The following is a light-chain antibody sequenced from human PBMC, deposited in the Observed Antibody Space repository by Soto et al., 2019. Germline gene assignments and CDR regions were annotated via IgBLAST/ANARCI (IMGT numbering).Light chain of an antibody. CDR1: TGAVTSDHY. J-gene: IGLJ2*01. V-gene: IGLV7-46*01. CDR3: LLCDGGPVV. CDR2: NTN. Sequence: QTVVTQEPSLTVSPGGTVTLTCGSSTGAVTSDHYPYWFQQKPGQVPRMLIYNTNNKHSWTPARFSGSLLGDKAALTLSGAQPEDEADYYCLLCDGGPVVFGGGTKVTVL.